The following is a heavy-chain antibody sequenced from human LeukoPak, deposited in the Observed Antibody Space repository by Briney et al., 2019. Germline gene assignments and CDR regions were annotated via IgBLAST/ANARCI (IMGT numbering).Heavy chain of an antibody. V-gene: IGHV4-4*09. CDR2: IFPSGSA. Sequence: PSETLSLTCTVPVGSTSSYYWSWIRQSPVKGLEWIEYIFPSGSAFYNPSLESRVTISLDTSENQFYLTLSSVTAADTAVYYCARRNHYFYYMDVWGKGTTVTVSS. J-gene: IGHJ6*03. CDR1: VGSTSSYY. CDR3: ARRNHYFYYMDV.